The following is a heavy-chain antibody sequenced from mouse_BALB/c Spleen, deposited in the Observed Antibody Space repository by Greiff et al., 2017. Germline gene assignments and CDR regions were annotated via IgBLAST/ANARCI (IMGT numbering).Heavy chain of an antibody. Sequence: EVMLVESGGGLVQPGGSLKLSCAASGFTFSSYTMPWVSQTPEKRLEWVAYISNGGGSTYYPDTVKGRITISRDNAKNTLYLQMSSLKSEDTAMYDCARNTSTMITLAYWGQGTLVTVSA. J-gene: IGHJ3*01. V-gene: IGHV5-12-2*01. D-gene: IGHD2-4*01. CDR2: ISNGGGST. CDR3: ARNTSTMITLAY. CDR1: GFTFSSYT.